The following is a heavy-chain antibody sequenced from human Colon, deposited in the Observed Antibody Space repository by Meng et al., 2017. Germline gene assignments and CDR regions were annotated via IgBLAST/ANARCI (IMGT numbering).Heavy chain of an antibody. J-gene: IGHJ4*02. CDR3: ARDLGWVLFVY. D-gene: IGHD3-3*01. V-gene: IGHV3-74*01. CDR2: IVPDGGIT. CDR1: GFNFGDYI. Sequence: GESLKISCGASGFNFGDYIMHWVRQSPGRGLEWISRIVPDGGITTYADSVKGRFTVSRDNAKNTLYLQMNSLRADDTAVYYCARDLGWVLFVYWGQGALVTVSS.